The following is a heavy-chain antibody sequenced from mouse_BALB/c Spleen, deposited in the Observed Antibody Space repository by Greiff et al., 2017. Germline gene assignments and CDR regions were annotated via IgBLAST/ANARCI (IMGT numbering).Heavy chain of an antibody. V-gene: IGHV2-9*02. CDR3: ARDHGSRLSSWFAY. CDR1: GFSLTSYG. Sequence: VMLVESGPGLVAPSQSLSITCTVSGFSLTSYGVHWVRQPPGKGLEWLGVIWAGGSTNYNSALMSRLSISKDNSKSQVFLKMNSLQTDDTAMYYCARDHGSRLSSWFAYWGQGTLVTVSA. D-gene: IGHD1-1*01. J-gene: IGHJ3*01. CDR2: IWAGGST.